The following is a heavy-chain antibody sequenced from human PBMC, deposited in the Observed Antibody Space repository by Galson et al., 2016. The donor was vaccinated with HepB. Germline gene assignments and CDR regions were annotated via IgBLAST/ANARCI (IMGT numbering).Heavy chain of an antibody. V-gene: IGHV5-51*01. CDR1: GYSFTTYW. J-gene: IGHJ5*02. Sequence: SGAEVKKAGESLKISCKGSGYSFTTYWIGWVRQMPGKGLEWMGIIYPGDSDTRYSSSFQGQVSISVDKSINTAYLQWSSLTASDTAIYYCARHIWEGYCTPTSCYAAWFDTWGQGTLVTVSS. D-gene: IGHD2-2*01. CDR2: IYPGDSDT. CDR3: ARHIWEGYCTPTSCYAAWFDT.